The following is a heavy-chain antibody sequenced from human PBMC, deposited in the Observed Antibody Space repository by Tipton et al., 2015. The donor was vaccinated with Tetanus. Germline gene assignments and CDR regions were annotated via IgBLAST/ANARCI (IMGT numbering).Heavy chain of an antibody. J-gene: IGHJ3*01. D-gene: IGHD2-21*01. CDR2: IYGRGST. V-gene: IGHV4-4*07. CDR3: ARVLRYSAAGGWDDAFDV. Sequence: TLSLTCTVSGGSTHGFYWTWIRQSPGKGLEWIGRIYGRGSTNYNPSLKSRVAMSMDTSRNQFSLTLTSVTVADTAFYFCARVLRYSAAGGWDDAFDVWGQGTLVTVSS. CDR1: GGSTHGFY.